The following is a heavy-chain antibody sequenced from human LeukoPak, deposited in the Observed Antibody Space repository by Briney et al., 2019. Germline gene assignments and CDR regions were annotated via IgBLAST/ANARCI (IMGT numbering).Heavy chain of an antibody. D-gene: IGHD3-22*01. J-gene: IGHJ6*03. CDR3: AKDRVSSYYDSSGYYHYYYMDV. Sequence: GGSLRLSCAASGFTFSSYGMHWVRQAPGKGLEWVAFIRYDGSNKYYADSVKGRFTISRDNSKNTLYLQMNSLRAEDTAVYYCAKDRVSSYYDSSGYYHYYYMDVWGKGTTVTVSS. V-gene: IGHV3-30*02. CDR1: GFTFSSYG. CDR2: IRYDGSNK.